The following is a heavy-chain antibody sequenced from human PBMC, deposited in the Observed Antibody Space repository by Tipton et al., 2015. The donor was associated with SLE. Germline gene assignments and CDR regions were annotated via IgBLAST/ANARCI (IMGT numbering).Heavy chain of an antibody. V-gene: IGHV4-34*01. CDR2: INHSGST. J-gene: IGHJ4*02. CDR3: ARLSNNDRRYFDY. Sequence: TLSLTCAVYGGSFSGYYWSWIRQPPGKGLEWIGEINHSGSTNYNPSLKSRVTISVDTSKNQFSLKLSSVTAADTAVYYCARLSNNDRRYFDYWAREPWSPSPQ. CDR1: GGSFSGYY. D-gene: IGHD3-9*01.